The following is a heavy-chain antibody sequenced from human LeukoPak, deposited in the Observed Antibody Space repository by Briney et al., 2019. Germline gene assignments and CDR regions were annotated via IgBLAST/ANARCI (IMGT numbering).Heavy chain of an antibody. V-gene: IGHV1-2*02. J-gene: IGHJ4*02. CDR3: ARDAVDFWSGSSFDY. CDR1: GYTFTGYY. CDR2: INPNSGGT. Sequence: ASVKVSCKASGYTFTGYYMHWVRQAPGQGLEWMGWINPNSGGTNYAQKFQGRVTMTRDTSISTACMELSRLRSDDTAVYYCARDAVDFWSGSSFDYWGQGTLVTVSS. D-gene: IGHD3-3*01.